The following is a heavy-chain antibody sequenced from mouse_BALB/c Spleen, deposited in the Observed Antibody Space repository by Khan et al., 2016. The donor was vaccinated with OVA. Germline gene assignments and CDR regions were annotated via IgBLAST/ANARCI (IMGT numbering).Heavy chain of an antibody. CDR2: ISSGSSTI. CDR1: GFTFSSFG. J-gene: IGHJ1*01. V-gene: IGHV5-17*02. Sequence: EVKLMESGGGLVQPGGSRKLSCAASGFTFSSFGMHWVRQAPKKGLEWVAYISSGSSTIYYVDTVKGRFTISRDSPKNTLFLQMTSLWSEDTAMYYCARSGGNFHWYFDVWGAGTSVTVSS. D-gene: IGHD2-1*01. CDR3: ARSGGNFHWYFDV.